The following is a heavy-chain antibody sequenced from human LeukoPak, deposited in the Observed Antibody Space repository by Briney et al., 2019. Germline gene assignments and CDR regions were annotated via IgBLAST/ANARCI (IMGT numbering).Heavy chain of an antibody. D-gene: IGHD3-10*01. Sequence: SETLSLTCTVSGDAISRSSYYWSWIRQSPGKGLEWIGEINHSGSTNYNPSLKSRVTISVDTSKNQFSLKLSSVTAADTAVYYCARVYGSGSYYNGYYYYYMDVWGKGTTVTISS. CDR2: INHSGST. J-gene: IGHJ6*03. CDR3: ARVYGSGSYYNGYYYYYMDV. CDR1: GDAISRSSYY. V-gene: IGHV4-39*01.